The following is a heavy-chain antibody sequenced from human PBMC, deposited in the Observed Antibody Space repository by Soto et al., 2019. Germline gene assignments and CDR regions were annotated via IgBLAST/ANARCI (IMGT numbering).Heavy chain of an antibody. CDR1: GFTFSSYA. CDR2: ISGSGGST. CDR3: AKVWGGSTVSTAYYFDY. D-gene: IGHD4-17*01. V-gene: IGHV3-23*01. Sequence: PGGSLRLSCAASGFTFSSYAMSWVRQAPGKGLEWVSAISGSGGSTYYADSVKGRFTISRDNSKNTLYLQMNSLRAEDTAVYYCAKVWGGSTVSTAYYFDYWGQGTLVTVSS. J-gene: IGHJ4*02.